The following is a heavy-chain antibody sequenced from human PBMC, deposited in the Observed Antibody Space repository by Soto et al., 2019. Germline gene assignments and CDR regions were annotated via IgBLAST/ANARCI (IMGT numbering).Heavy chain of an antibody. Sequence: EASVKVSCTASGYTFTSYYIHWVRQAPGQGLEWMGIINPSGGSTKYAQKFQGRVTMTRDTSTSTVYMDLSSLRSEDTAVYYCARGYYYDGMGAYFDYWGQGTLVTVSS. CDR1: GYTFTSYY. V-gene: IGHV1-46*01. J-gene: IGHJ4*02. D-gene: IGHD3-22*01. CDR3: ARGYYYDGMGAYFDY. CDR2: INPSGGST.